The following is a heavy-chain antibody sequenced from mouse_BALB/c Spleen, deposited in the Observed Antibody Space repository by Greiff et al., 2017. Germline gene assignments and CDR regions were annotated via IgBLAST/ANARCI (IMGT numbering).Heavy chain of an antibody. CDR2: ISDGGSYT. CDR3: ARDYGNYPWFAY. CDR1: GFTFSDYY. J-gene: IGHJ3*01. Sequence: EVKLMESGGGLVKPGGSLKLSCAASGFTFSDYYMYWVRQTPEKRLEWVATISDGGSYTYYPDSVKGRFTISRDNAKNNLYLQMSSLKSEDTAMYYCARDYGNYPWFAYWGQGTLVTVSA. D-gene: IGHD2-1*01. V-gene: IGHV5-4*02.